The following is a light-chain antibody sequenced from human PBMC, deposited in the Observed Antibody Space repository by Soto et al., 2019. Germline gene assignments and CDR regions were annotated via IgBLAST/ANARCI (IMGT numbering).Light chain of an antibody. CDR3: HDYGTSAPWT. Sequence: VLTQSPDTLSLSPGERTTLSCRASQNIRGNELAWYQQKPGQPPRLLIYRGSSRAPGIPDRFSGRGSGTEFTLTTSRLEPEDFAVYYCHDYGTSAPWTFGQGTRVEIK. J-gene: IGKJ1*01. CDR1: QNIRGNE. V-gene: IGKV3-20*01. CDR2: RGS.